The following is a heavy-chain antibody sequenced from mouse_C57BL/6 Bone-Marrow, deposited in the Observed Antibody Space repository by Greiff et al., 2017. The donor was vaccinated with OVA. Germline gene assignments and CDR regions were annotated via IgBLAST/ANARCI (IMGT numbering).Heavy chain of an antibody. D-gene: IGHD2-4*01. V-gene: IGHV2-9-1*01. CDR1: GFSLTSYA. CDR2: IWTGGGT. Sequence: VQGVESGPGLVAPSQSLSITCTVSGFSLTSYAISWVRQPPGKGLEWLGVIWTGGGTNYNSALQSRLSISKDNSKSQVFLKMNSLQTDDTARYYCARNLYYDYDEAWFAYWGQGTLVTVSA. CDR3: ARNLYYDYDEAWFAY. J-gene: IGHJ3*01.